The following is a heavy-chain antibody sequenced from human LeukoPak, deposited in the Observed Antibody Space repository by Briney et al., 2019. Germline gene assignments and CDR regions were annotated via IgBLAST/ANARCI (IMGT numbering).Heavy chain of an antibody. J-gene: IGHJ3*02. V-gene: IGHV3-48*01. CDR2: SSASSSDV. CDR3: ARGRDHAFDI. CDR1: GLAFSSSA. Sequence: PGGSLRLSCAASGLAFSSSAMNWVRQTPGKGLEWLPYSSASSSDVYYADSVKGRFTISRDNAKSSLYLQMNSLTAEDTAIYFCARGRDHAFDIWGQGTRVTVSS.